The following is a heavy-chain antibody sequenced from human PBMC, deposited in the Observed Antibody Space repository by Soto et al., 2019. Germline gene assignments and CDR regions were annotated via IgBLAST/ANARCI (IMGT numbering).Heavy chain of an antibody. D-gene: IGHD3-3*01. CDR3: ASLSVTIFGVVTPSYYYYYMDV. CDR2: IYSGGST. J-gene: IGHJ6*03. CDR1: GFTVSSNY. V-gene: IGHV3-66*01. Sequence: EVQLVESGGGLVPPGGSLRLSCAASGFTVSSNYMSWVRQAPGKGLEWVSVIYSGGSTYYADSVKGRFTISRDNSKNTLYLQMNSLRAEDTAVYYCASLSVTIFGVVTPSYYYYYMDVWGKGTTVTVSS.